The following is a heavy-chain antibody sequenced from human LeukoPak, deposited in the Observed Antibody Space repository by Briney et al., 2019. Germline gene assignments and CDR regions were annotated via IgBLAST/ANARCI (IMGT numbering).Heavy chain of an antibody. J-gene: IGHJ4*02. CDR1: SGSFSGYY. CDR3: ARGATYYDILTGYYYRYSYFDY. V-gene: IGHV4-34*01. Sequence: SETLSLTCAVYSGSFSGYYWSWIRQPPGKGLEWIGEINHSGSTNYNPSLKSRVTISVDKSKNQFSLKLSSVTAADTAVYYCARGATYYDILTGYYYRYSYFDYWGQGTLVTVSS. D-gene: IGHD3-9*01. CDR2: INHSGST.